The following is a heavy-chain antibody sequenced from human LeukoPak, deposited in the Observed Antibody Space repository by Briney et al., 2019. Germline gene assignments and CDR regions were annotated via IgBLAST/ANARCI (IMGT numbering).Heavy chain of an antibody. CDR2: ISGSGANT. CDR3: AKRMLDGYTSPLDP. CDR1: GFTFSSYA. J-gene: IGHJ5*02. D-gene: IGHD5-24*01. V-gene: IGHV3-23*01. Sequence: GGSLRLSCAASGFTFSSYAMSWVRQAPGEGLEWVSAISGSGANTQYADSVKGRFTISRDNSKNTLFLQMNSLRAEDTAVRYCAKRMLDGYTSPLDPRGEGTLVTVSS.